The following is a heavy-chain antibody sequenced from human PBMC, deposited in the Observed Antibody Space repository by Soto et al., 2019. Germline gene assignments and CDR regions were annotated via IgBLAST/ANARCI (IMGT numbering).Heavy chain of an antibody. CDR2: ISGSGGST. J-gene: IGHJ4*02. D-gene: IGHD3-3*01. V-gene: IGHV3-23*01. CDR3: AKNYDFWSPVIG. Sequence: QPGGSMKLSCAASGFTFNSYAMSWVRQAPGKGLEWVSAISGSGGSTYYADSVKGRFTISRDNSKNTLYLQMNSLRAEDTAVYYCAKNYDFWSPVIGWGQGTLVTVSS. CDR1: GFTFNSYA.